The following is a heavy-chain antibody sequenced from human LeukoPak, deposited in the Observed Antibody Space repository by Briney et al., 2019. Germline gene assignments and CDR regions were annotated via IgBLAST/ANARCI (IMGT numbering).Heavy chain of an antibody. Sequence: SETLSLTCAVYGGSFSGYYWSWIRQPPGKGLEWIGEINHSGSTNYNPSLKSRVTISVDTSKNQFSLKLSSVTAADTAVYYCARGVDGYNSDFDYWGQGTLVTVSS. J-gene: IGHJ4*02. D-gene: IGHD5-24*01. CDR3: ARGVDGYNSDFDY. CDR2: INHSGST. V-gene: IGHV4-34*01. CDR1: GGSFSGYY.